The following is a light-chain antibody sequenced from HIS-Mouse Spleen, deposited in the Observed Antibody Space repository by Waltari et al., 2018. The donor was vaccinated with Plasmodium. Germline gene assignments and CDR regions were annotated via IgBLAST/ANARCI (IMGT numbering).Light chain of an antibody. Sequence: SYELTQPPSVPVSPGQTARITCSGDALPPIYASVYQQTSGQAPVLVIYEDSKRPSVIPERFSGSSSGTMATLTISGAQVEDEADYYCYSTDSSGNHRVFGGGTKLTVL. CDR1: ALPPIY. CDR3: YSTDSSGNHRV. J-gene: IGLJ3*02. V-gene: IGLV3-10*01. CDR2: EDS.